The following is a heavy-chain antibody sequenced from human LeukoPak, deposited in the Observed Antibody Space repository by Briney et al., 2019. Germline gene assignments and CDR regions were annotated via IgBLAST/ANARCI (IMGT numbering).Heavy chain of an antibody. CDR3: ARSSSGTYGKFDY. V-gene: IGHV4-39*01. Sequence: SETLSLTCTVSGGSISSITYHWGRIRQPPGKGLEWIGSIYYSGSTYYNPSLKSRVTISVDTSKNQFSLKLSSVTAADTAVYYCARSSSGTYGKFDYWGQGTLVTVSS. J-gene: IGHJ4*02. CDR2: IYYSGST. D-gene: IGHD1-26*01. CDR1: GGSISSITYH.